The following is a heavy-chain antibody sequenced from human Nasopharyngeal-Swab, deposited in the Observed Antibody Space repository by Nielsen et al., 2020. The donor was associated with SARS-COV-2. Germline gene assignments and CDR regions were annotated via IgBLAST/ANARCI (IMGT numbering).Heavy chain of an antibody. Sequence: SETLSLTCTVSGGSISSYYWSWIRQPPGKGLEWIGYIYYSGSTNYNPSLKSRVTISVDTSKNQFSLKLSSVTAADTAVYYCARLGGYSYRRYYFDYWGQGTLVTVSS. CDR3: ARLGGYSYRRYYFDY. D-gene: IGHD5-18*01. V-gene: IGHV4-59*01. CDR2: IYYSGST. CDR1: GGSISSYY. J-gene: IGHJ4*02.